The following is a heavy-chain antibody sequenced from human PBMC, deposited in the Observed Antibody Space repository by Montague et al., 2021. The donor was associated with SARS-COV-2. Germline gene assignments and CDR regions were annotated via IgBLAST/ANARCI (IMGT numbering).Heavy chain of an antibody. CDR3: ARGSVGGYYFDY. CDR2: IWYDGSNE. CDR1: GFIFSSYG. D-gene: IGHD1-26*01. J-gene: IGHJ4*02. Sequence: SLGLSCVASGFIFSSYGMHWVRQAPGKGLEWVAHIWYDGSNENYVGSVKGRFTISRDNFKNTLYLQMNSLRAEDTAIYYCARGSVGGYYFDYWGQGTLVTVSS. V-gene: IGHV3-33*01.